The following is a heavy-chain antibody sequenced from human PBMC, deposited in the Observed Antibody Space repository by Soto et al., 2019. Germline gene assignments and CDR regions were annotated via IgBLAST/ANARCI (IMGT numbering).Heavy chain of an antibody. CDR1: GDFMNGYY. CDR2: IYGSGST. J-gene: IGHJ4*02. D-gene: IGHD6-19*01. V-gene: IGHV4-59*01. Sequence: QVQLQESGPGLVKPSETLSLTCTVSGDFMNGYYWTWIRQPPGKGLEWIGYIYGSGSTIYNPSLKSRVTISVDTSKSQFSLKLTSVTAADTAVYSCARAGNSGCDYWGQGTLVTVSS. CDR3: ARAGNSGCDY.